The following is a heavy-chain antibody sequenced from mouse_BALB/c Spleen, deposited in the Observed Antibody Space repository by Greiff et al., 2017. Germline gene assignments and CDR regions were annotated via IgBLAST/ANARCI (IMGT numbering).Heavy chain of an antibody. CDR2: IWTGGGT. J-gene: IGHJ2*01. Sequence: VQLVESGPGLVAPSQSLSITCTVSGFSLTSYDISWIRQPPGKGLEWLGVIWTGGGTNYNSAFMSRLSISKDNSKSQVFLKMNSLQTDDTAIYYCVRGSTMTTTYFDYWGQGTTLTVSS. D-gene: IGHD2-4*01. CDR1: GFSLTSYD. CDR3: VRGSTMTTTYFDY. V-gene: IGHV2-9-2*01.